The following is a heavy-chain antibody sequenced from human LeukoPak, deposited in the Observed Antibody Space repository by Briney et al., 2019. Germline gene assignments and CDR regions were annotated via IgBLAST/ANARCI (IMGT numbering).Heavy chain of an antibody. D-gene: IGHD6-19*01. CDR1: GFTFSSYS. V-gene: IGHV3-21*01. Sequence: PGGSLRLSCAASGFTFSSYSMNWVRQAPGKGLEWVSSISSSSSYIYYADSVKGRFTISRDNAKNSLYLQMNSLRAEDTAVYYCARGLQWLVSDAFDIWGQGTMVTVSS. CDR2: ISSSSSYI. J-gene: IGHJ3*02. CDR3: ARGLQWLVSDAFDI.